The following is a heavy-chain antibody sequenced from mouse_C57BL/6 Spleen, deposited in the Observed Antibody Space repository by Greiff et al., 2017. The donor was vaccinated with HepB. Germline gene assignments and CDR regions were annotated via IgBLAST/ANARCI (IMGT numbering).Heavy chain of an antibody. CDR1: GYTFTSYD. V-gene: IGHV1-85*01. J-gene: IGHJ3*01. CDR2: IYPRDGWT. D-gene: IGHD2-5*01. CDR3: ARPYYSNSFAY. Sequence: VQLQESGPELVKPGASVKLSCKASGYTFTSYDINWVKQRPGQGLEWIGWIYPRDGWTKYNEKFKGKATLTVDKSSSTAYMELHSLTSEDSAVYFCARPYYSNSFAYWGQGTLVTVSA.